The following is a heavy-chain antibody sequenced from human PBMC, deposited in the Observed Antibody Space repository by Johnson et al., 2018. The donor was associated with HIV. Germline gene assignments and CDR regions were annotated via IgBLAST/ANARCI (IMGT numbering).Heavy chain of an antibody. D-gene: IGHD1-14*01. V-gene: IGHV3-7*05. CDR3: ARDPDLDAFDI. Sequence: VQLVESGGGLVQPGGSLRLSCAASGFTFSSYWMSWVRQAPGKGLEWMANIKQDGSEKYYVDSVRGRFTISSDNAKNSLYLQMNSLRAEDTAVYYCARDPDLDAFDIWGQGTMVTVSS. CDR2: IKQDGSEK. J-gene: IGHJ3*02. CDR1: GFTFSSYW.